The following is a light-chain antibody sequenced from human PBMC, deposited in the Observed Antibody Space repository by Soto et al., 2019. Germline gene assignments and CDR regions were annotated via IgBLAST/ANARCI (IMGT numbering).Light chain of an antibody. J-gene: IGKJ1*01. CDR1: QSISSW. CDR2: DAS. V-gene: IGKV1-5*01. Sequence: DVKMSQSPSTLSASVGDRVTITCRASQSISSWLAWYQQKPGKAPKLLIYDASSLESGVPSRFSGSGSGTEFTLTISSLQPDDFATYYCQQYNSYSGGTFGQGTKV. CDR3: QQYNSYSGGT.